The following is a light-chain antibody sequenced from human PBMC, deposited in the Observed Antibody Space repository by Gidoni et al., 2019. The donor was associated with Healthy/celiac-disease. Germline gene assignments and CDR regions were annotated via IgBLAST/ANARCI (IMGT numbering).Light chain of an antibody. V-gene: IGKV3-20*01. CDR3: QQFGTSPWT. CDR2: DAS. J-gene: IGKJ1*01. Sequence: EIVLTQSPGTLSLSPGERATLSCRASQSLSSSHLAWYQQKPGQAPRLLIFDASSRATGIPDRVSGSGSGTDFTLTISRLEPEDVAVYYCQQFGTSPWTFGQGTKVEIK. CDR1: QSLSSSH.